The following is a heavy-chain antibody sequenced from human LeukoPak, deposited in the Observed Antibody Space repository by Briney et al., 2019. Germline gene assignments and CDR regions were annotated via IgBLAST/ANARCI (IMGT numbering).Heavy chain of an antibody. CDR1: GGSISTNY. D-gene: IGHD3-22*01. CDR2: IYYSGRT. Sequence: SETLSLTCTVFGGSISTNYWSWIRQPPGKGLEWIGYIYYSGRTNYNPSLKSRVTISIDTSKNQFSLKLSSVTAADTAVYYCARDPKDFYDTSNYLYFDYWGRGTLVTVSS. J-gene: IGHJ4*02. V-gene: IGHV4-59*01. CDR3: ARDPKDFYDTSNYLYFDY.